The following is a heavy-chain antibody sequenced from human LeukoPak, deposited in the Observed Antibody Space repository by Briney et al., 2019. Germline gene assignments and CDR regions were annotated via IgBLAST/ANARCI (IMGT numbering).Heavy chain of an antibody. Sequence: ASVKVSCKASGGTFSSYAISWVRQAPGQGLEWMGWISAYNGNTNYAQKLQGRVTMTTDTSTSTAYMELRSLRSDDTAVYYCARDPIAVAGTGYYYGMDVWGQGTTVTVSS. V-gene: IGHV1-18*01. CDR3: ARDPIAVAGTGYYYGMDV. D-gene: IGHD6-19*01. CDR2: ISAYNGNT. CDR1: GGTFSSYA. J-gene: IGHJ6*02.